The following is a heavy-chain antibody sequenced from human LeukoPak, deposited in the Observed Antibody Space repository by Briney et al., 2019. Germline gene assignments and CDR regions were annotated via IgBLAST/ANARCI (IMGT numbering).Heavy chain of an antibody. CDR1: GFTFSSYW. V-gene: IGHV3-7*04. CDR3: ARDQAMVRRVIIRYYYYGMDV. J-gene: IGHJ6*02. CDR2: INQDGSEK. D-gene: IGHD3-10*01. Sequence: GGSLRLSCAASGFTFSSYWMSWVRQAPGKGLEWVANINQDGSEKYYVDSVKGRFTISRDNAKNSLYLQMNSLRAEDTAVYYCARDQAMVRRVIIRYYYYGMDVWGQGTTVTVSS.